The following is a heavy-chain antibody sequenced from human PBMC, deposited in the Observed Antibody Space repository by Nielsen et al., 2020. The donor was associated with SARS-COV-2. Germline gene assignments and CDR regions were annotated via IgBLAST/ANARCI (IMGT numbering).Heavy chain of an antibody. V-gene: IGHV4-59*01. CDR3: AGGSAVWGYYGSGSYSTYFDY. J-gene: IGHJ4*02. CDR2: IYYSGST. Sequence: SETLSLTCTVSGGSISSYYWSWIRQPPGKGLEWIGYIYYSGSTNYNPSLKSRVTISVDTSKNQFSLKLSSVTAADTAVYYCAGGSAVWGYYGSGSYSTYFDYWGQGTLVTVSS. CDR1: GGSISSYY. D-gene: IGHD3-10*01.